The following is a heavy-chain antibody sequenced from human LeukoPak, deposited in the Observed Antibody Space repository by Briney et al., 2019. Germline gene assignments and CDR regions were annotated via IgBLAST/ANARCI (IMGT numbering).Heavy chain of an antibody. J-gene: IGHJ4*02. V-gene: IGHV3-21*01. CDR1: GFTFSSYS. CDR2: ISSSSSYI. D-gene: IGHD3-3*01. CDR3: ARVPIDFWSGYYDY. Sequence: GGSLRLXCAASGFTFSSYSMNWVRQAPGKGLEWVSSISSSSSYIYYADSVKGRFTISRDNAKNSLYLQMNSLRAEDTAVYYCARVPIDFWSGYYDYWGQGTLVTVSS.